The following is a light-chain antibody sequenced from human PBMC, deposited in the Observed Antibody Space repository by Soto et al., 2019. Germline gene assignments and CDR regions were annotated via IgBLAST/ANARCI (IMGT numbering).Light chain of an antibody. CDR3: QQYGSSPTWT. CDR1: QSVSSSY. J-gene: IGKJ1*01. Sequence: EIVLTQSPGTLSLSPGERATLSCRASQSVSSSYLAWYQQKPGQAPRLLMYGASSRATGIPDRFSGRGSGTDFTLTISRLEPEDFAVYYCQQYGSSPTWTFGQGTKVEIK. CDR2: GAS. V-gene: IGKV3-20*01.